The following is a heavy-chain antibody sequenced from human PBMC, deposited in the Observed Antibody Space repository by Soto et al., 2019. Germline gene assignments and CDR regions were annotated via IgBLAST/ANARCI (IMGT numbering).Heavy chain of an antibody. Sequence: QITLKESGPPLVKPTQTLTLTCTFSGFSLSTSGVGVGWIRQPPGKALEWLALIYWDDDKRYSPSLKSRLTITKDTSKNQVVLTMTNMDPVDTATYYCAPRRRVGAFDIWGQGTMVTVSS. J-gene: IGHJ3*02. V-gene: IGHV2-5*02. CDR1: GFSLSTSGVG. CDR3: APRRRVGAFDI. CDR2: IYWDDDK.